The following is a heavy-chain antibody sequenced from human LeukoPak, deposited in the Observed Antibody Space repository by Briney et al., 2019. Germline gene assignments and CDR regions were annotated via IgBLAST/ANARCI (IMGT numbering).Heavy chain of an antibody. CDR2: INHSGST. J-gene: IGHJ5*02. CDR3: ARGNWAAALGLTFDP. Sequence: PSETLSLTCAVYGGSFSGYYWSWIRQPPGKGLEWIGEINHSGSTNYNPSLKSRVTVSVDTSKNQFSLKLSSVTAADTAVYYCARGNWAAALGLTFDPWGQGTLVTVSS. D-gene: IGHD6-13*01. V-gene: IGHV4-34*01. CDR1: GGSFSGYY.